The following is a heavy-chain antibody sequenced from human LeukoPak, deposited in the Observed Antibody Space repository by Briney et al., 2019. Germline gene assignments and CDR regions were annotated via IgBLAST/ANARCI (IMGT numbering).Heavy chain of an antibody. J-gene: IGHJ4*02. CDR2: IKSDGSST. CDR1: GFTFSGYW. V-gene: IGHV3-74*01. CDR3: AKTGYSGIDPAGGPLDY. D-gene: IGHD5-12*01. Sequence: GGSLRLSCAASGFTFSGYWMHWVRQAPGKGLVWVSRIKSDGSSTTYADSVKGRFTISRDNSKNTLYLQMNSLRAEETAIYYCAKTGYSGIDPAGGPLDYWGQGTLVTVSS.